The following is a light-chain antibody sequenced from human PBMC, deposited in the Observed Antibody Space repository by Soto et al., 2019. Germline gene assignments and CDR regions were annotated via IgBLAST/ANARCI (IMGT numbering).Light chain of an antibody. Sequence: QSALTQPASVSGSPGQSITISCTGTSNDIGSYNSVSWYQQYPGKAPKLIIYDVTNRPSGVSDRFSGSKSGNTASLTISGLQAEDEADDYCNSYTSSSTLVVFGGGTKLSVL. J-gene: IGLJ2*01. CDR2: DVT. V-gene: IGLV2-14*03. CDR1: SNDIGSYNS. CDR3: NSYTSSSTLVV.